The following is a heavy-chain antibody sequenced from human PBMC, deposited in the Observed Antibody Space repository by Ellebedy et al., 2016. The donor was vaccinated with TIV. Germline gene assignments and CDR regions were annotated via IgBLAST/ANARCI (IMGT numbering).Heavy chain of an antibody. J-gene: IGHJ5*02. CDR1: GGTLNHHA. Sequence: SVKVSXXASGGTLNHHAISWVRQAPGQGLEWMGEIIPMLGTTNYPQKFQDRITITADDSTRTTYMELSGLRSEDTAVYYCARDVAWGESDGWFIPWGQGTLVTVSS. D-gene: IGHD7-27*01. V-gene: IGHV1-69*13. CDR2: IIPMLGTT. CDR3: ARDVAWGESDGWFIP.